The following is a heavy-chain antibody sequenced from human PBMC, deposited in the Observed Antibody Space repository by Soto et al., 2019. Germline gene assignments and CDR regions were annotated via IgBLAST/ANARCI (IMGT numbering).Heavy chain of an antibody. CDR2: ISYDGSNK. J-gene: IGHJ5*02. V-gene: IGHV3-30*18. D-gene: IGHD1-1*01. CDR3: AKDPGFVFDP. Sequence: QPGGSLRLSCAASGFTFSSYGMHWVRQAPGKGLEWVAVISYDGSNKYYADSVKGRFTISRDNSKNTLYLQMYSLRAEDTAVYYCAKDPGFVFDPWGQGTLVTVSS. CDR1: GFTFSSYG.